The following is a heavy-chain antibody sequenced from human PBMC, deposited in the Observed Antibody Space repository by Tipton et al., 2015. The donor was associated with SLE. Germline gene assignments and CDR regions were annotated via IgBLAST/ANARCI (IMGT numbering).Heavy chain of an antibody. J-gene: IGHJ4*02. Sequence: TLSLTCTVSGGSISSFIYYWGWIRQPPGKGLEWIGYIYDSGSTSYKPSLKTRVTISVDTSKNQFSLKLSSVTAADTAVYYCARWRGYGPSFDYWGQGTLVTVSS. CDR3: ARWRGYGPSFDY. CDR1: GGSISSFIYY. CDR2: IYDSGST. D-gene: IGHD5-18*01. V-gene: IGHV4-61*01.